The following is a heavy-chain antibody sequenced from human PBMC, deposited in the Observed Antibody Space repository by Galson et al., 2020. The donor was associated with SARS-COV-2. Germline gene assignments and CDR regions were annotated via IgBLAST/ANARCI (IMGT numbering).Heavy chain of an antibody. CDR1: GFTFDDYA. Sequence: GGSLRLSCAASGFTFDDYAMHWVRQPPGKGLEWVSGINWNSGSMCYADSVQGRFTISRDNAKKSLYLQMNSLTPEDTALYYCAKGGPYNSGWWYFDYWGHGTLVTVSS. J-gene: IGHJ4*01. CDR2: INWNSGSM. CDR3: AKGGPYNSGWWYFDY. V-gene: IGHV3-9*01. D-gene: IGHD6-19*01.